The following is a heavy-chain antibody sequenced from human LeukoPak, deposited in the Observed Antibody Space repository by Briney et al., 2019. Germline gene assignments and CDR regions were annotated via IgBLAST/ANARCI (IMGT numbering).Heavy chain of an antibody. CDR1: GYTFTSYG. J-gene: IGHJ4*02. CDR2: ISAYNGNT. D-gene: IGHD3-22*01. Sequence: ASVKVSCKASGYTFTSYGISWVRQAPGQALEWMGWISAYNGNTNYAQKLQGRVTMTTDTSTSTAYMELRSLRSDDTAVYYCARVEVWDYYDSSGYYPDYWGQGTLVTVSS. V-gene: IGHV1-18*01. CDR3: ARVEVWDYYDSSGYYPDY.